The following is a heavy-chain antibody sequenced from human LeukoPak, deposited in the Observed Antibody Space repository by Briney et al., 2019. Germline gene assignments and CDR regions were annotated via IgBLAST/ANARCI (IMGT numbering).Heavy chain of an antibody. CDR1: GYTFTSYD. V-gene: IGHV1-8*01. D-gene: IGHD3-10*01. J-gene: IGHJ4*02. CDR2: MNPNSGNT. CDR3: ARGFYSYGSGSYPVDY. Sequence: GASVKVSCKASGYTFTSYDINWVRQATGQGREWMGWMNPNSGNTGYAQKFQGRVTMTRNTSISTAYMELSSLRSEDTAVYYCARGFYSYGSGSYPVDYWGQGTLVTVSS.